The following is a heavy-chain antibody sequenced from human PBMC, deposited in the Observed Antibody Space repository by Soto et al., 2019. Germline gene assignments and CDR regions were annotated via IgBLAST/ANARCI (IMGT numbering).Heavy chain of an antibody. J-gene: IGHJ4*02. Sequence: QVQLVESGGGVVQPGGSLRLSCVASGSTFSSYGMHWVRQAPGKGLEWVAVISYDGSNKNYADSVKGRFTISRDNSKNPLYGQMNSLRAEDTAVYYCAKDTYYHDTSGNYVFDYWGQGTLVTVSS. D-gene: IGHD3-22*01. CDR3: AKDTYYHDTSGNYVFDY. V-gene: IGHV3-30*18. CDR1: GSTFSSYG. CDR2: ISYDGSNK.